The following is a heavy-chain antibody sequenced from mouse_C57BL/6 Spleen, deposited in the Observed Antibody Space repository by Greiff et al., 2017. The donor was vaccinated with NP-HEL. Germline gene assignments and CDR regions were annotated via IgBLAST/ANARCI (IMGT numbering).Heavy chain of an antibody. CDR2: INPSTGGT. Sequence: EVQLHQSGPELVKPGASVKISCKASGYSFTGYYMNWVKQSPEKSLEWIGEINPSTGGTTYNQKFKAKATLTVDKSSSTAYMQLKSLTSEDAAVYYCARDLGAPFAYWGQGTLVTVSA. CDR3: ARDLGAPFAY. CDR1: GYSFTGYY. J-gene: IGHJ3*01. V-gene: IGHV1-42*01. D-gene: IGHD3-1*01.